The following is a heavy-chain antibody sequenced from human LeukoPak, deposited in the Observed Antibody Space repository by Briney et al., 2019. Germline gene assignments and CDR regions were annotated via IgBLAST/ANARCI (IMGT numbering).Heavy chain of an antibody. CDR3: ARVNYYGSGSYYKD. Sequence: SETLSLTCTVSGGSISSYYWSWIRQPPGKGLEWIVYIYYSGSTNYNPSLKSRVTISVDTSKNQFSLKLSSVTAADTAVYYCARVNYYGSGSYYKDWGQGTLVTVSS. J-gene: IGHJ4*02. V-gene: IGHV4-59*01. D-gene: IGHD3-10*01. CDR2: IYYSGST. CDR1: GGSISSYY.